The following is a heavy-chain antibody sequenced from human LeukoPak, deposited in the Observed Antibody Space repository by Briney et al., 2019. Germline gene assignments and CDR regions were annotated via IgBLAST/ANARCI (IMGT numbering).Heavy chain of an antibody. Sequence: SETLSLTCTVSGGSISSYYWSWIRHPAGKGLEWIGRIYTSGSTNYNPSLKSRVTMSVDTSKNQFSLKLSSVTAADTAVYYCARVGSQLNSSSWPYYYYYYMDVWGKGTTVTVSS. CDR2: IYTSGST. D-gene: IGHD6-13*01. V-gene: IGHV4-4*07. J-gene: IGHJ6*03. CDR3: ARVGSQLNSSSWPYYYYYYMDV. CDR1: GGSISSYY.